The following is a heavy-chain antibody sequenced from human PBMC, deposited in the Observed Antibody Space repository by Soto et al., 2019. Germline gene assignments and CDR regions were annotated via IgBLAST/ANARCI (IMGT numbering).Heavy chain of an antibody. CDR2: ITGTGGST. Sequence: EVQLLESGGGSVQPGGSLRLSCAASGFTFSSYAMNWVRQAPGKGLEWVSAITGTGGSTNYADSVEGRFTISRDNSMNTLYLQMSSLGAEDTAVYYCAKAGGIAVTGSHIDQWGQGILVTVAS. V-gene: IGHV3-23*01. CDR1: GFTFSSYA. J-gene: IGHJ4*02. CDR3: AKAGGIAVTGSHIDQ. D-gene: IGHD6-19*01.